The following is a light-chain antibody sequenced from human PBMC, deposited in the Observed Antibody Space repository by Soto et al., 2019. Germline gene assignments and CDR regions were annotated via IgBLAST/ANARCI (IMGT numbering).Light chain of an antibody. V-gene: IGKV1-39*01. CDR1: QTIDIY. J-gene: IGKJ4*01. CDR2: GGT. CDR3: QQTHSAPVT. Sequence: DIQMTQSPSSLPASVGDNVTITCRASQTIDIYINWYQQSPGQGPKLLIYGGTTLHSGVPSRFSGGRSGTEFTLTITNLRPDDFATYFCQQTHSAPVTCGGGTKVEI.